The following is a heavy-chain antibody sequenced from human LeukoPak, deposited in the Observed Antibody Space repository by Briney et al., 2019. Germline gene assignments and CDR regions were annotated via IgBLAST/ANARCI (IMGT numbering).Heavy chain of an antibody. D-gene: IGHD3-10*01. Sequence: GGSLRLSCAASGLSFSSYGMHWVRQAPGKGLEWVAFIRYDGSNKYYADSVKGRFTISRDNSKNTLYLQMNSLRAEDTAVYYCAITSYPEYYYGSGSWGQGTLVTVSS. CDR1: GLSFSSYG. J-gene: IGHJ1*01. CDR3: AITSYPEYYYGSGS. V-gene: IGHV3-30*02. CDR2: IRYDGSNK.